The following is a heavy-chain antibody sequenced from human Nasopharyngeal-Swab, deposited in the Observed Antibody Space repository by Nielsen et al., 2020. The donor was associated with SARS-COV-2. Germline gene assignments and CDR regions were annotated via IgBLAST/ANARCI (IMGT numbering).Heavy chain of an antibody. V-gene: IGHV1-24*01. Sequence: ASVKVSCKASGYTFTNYDINWVRQATGKGLEWMGGFDPEDGETIYAQKFQGRVTMTEDTSTDTAYMELSSLRSEDTAVYYCATGAAVAGTPISYYYYYGMDVWGQGTTVTVSS. CDR2: FDPEDGET. D-gene: IGHD6-19*01. CDR1: GYTFTNYD. CDR3: ATGAAVAGTPISYYYYYGMDV. J-gene: IGHJ6*02.